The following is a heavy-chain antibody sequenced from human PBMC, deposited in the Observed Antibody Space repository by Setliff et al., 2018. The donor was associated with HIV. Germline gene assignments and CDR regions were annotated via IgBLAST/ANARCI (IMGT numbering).Heavy chain of an antibody. CDR2: INQDGGTK. CDR3: AREFIPTGFFDY. J-gene: IGHJ4*02. CDR1: GFTFGESA. V-gene: IGHV3-7*01. Sequence: GGSLRLSCTASGFTFGESAVNWVRQAPGKGLEWVADINQDGGTKYYVDSVKGRFTISRDNAKNSLYLEMNSLRAEDAAVYYCAREFIPTGFFDYWGQGVLVTVSS. D-gene: IGHD3-16*01.